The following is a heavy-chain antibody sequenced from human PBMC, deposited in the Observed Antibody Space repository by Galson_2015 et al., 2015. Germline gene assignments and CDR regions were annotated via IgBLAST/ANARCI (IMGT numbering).Heavy chain of an antibody. CDR3: ARDNNYYFDY. CDR2: ISSTTIYT. V-gene: IGHV3-11*05. J-gene: IGHJ4*02. D-gene: IGHD1-20*01. CDR1: GFTFGDFH. Sequence: SLRLSCAASGFTFGDFHMTWVRQAPGTRLEWVSHISSTTIYTHYADSEKGRFTISRDNATNSLYLQMNSLRAEDTAVYYCARDNNYYFDYWGQGTLVTVSS.